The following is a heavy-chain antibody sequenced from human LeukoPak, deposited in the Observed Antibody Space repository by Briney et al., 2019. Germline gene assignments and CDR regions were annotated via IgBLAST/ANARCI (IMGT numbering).Heavy chain of an antibody. CDR3: AKGGGGSCYSATDH. CDR1: GFTFSSYA. D-gene: IGHD2-15*01. CDR2: ISGSGGST. Sequence: GGSLRLSCAASGFTFSSYAMNWVRQAPGKGLEWVSGISGSGGSTYYADSVKGRFTISRDNSKNTLCLQMNSLRPEDTAIYYCAKGGGGSCYSATDHWGQGTLVTVSS. J-gene: IGHJ4*02. V-gene: IGHV3-23*01.